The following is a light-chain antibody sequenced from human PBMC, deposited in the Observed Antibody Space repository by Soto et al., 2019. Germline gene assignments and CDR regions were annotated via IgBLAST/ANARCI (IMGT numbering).Light chain of an antibody. Sequence: DIQVTQSPSSLSASVGDRVTITCRASQSVGTYLNWYRHKPGKAPTLLIYGVSSLHSGVPSRFSVSGSETEFTLTISSLQPEDFATYYCQQSYSNPRTFGQGTKVEIK. V-gene: IGKV1-39*01. CDR1: QSVGTY. J-gene: IGKJ1*01. CDR3: QQSYSNPRT. CDR2: GVS.